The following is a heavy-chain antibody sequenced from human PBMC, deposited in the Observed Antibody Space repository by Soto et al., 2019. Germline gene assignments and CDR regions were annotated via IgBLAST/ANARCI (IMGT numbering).Heavy chain of an antibody. CDR3: ARDFLVRPGSGSSYYFDY. CDR1: GFTFSNYG. D-gene: IGHD3-10*01. J-gene: IGHJ4*02. Sequence: HPGGSLRLSCAASGFTFSNYGMHWVRQAPGKGPEWVTVVWYDGSIKYCADSVKGRFTISRDNSKNTLYLQMNSLRVEDTALYYCARDFLVRPGSGSSYYFDYWGQGTLVTVSS. CDR2: VWYDGSIK. V-gene: IGHV3-33*01.